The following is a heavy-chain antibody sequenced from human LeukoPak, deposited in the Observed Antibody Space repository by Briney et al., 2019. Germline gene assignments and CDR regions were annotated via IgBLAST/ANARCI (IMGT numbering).Heavy chain of an antibody. Sequence: GSSVKVSCKASGGTFSSYAISWVRQAPGQGLEWMGRIIPILGIANYAQKFQGRVTITADKSTSTAYMELRSLRSDDTAVYYCARAAYGSGSYFGADYYGMDVWGQGTTVTVSS. D-gene: IGHD3-10*01. J-gene: IGHJ6*02. CDR3: ARAAYGSGSYFGADYYGMDV. CDR2: IIPILGIA. V-gene: IGHV1-69*04. CDR1: GGTFSSYA.